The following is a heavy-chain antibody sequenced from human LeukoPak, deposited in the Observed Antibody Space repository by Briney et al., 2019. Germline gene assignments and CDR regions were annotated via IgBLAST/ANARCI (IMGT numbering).Heavy chain of an antibody. CDR2: IYNSGST. Sequence: SETLSLTCAVYGGSFSGYYWSWIRQPPGKGLEWIGYIYNSGSTNYNPSLKSRVTISLDTSKNQFSLKLSSVTAADTAVYYCARGVVAAAGRTFDFWGQGTLVTVSS. J-gene: IGHJ4*02. CDR3: ARGVVAAAGRTFDF. CDR1: GGSFSGYY. D-gene: IGHD6-13*01. V-gene: IGHV4-59*01.